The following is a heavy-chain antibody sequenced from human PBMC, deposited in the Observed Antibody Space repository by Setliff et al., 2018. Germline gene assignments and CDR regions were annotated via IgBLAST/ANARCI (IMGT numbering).Heavy chain of an antibody. Sequence: SETLSLTCAVYGASFSDTYWSWIRQPPGKGLEWIGDINYLGNTNYNPSLKTRVTISVDTSKNQFSLNLVSLTAADTAVYYCARESGLGYGSGSYYFDYWGQGTLVTVSS. CDR2: INYLGNT. D-gene: IGHD3-10*01. J-gene: IGHJ4*02. CDR1: GASFSDTY. V-gene: IGHV4-34*01. CDR3: ARESGLGYGSGSYYFDY.